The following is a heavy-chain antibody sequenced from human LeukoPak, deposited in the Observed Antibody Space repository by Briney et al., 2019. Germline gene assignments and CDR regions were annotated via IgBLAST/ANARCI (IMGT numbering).Heavy chain of an antibody. D-gene: IGHD4-17*01. CDR1: GYSFGSYW. CDR2: IYPGDSDT. CDR3: ASSTAVTTHYFDF. Sequence: PGESLQISCQGSGYSFGSYWIGWVRQMPGKGLEWMGIIYPGDSDTRYSPSFQGQVTISADKSIKTAYLQWSSLKASDTAMYYCASSTAVTTHYFDFWGQGTLVAVSS. J-gene: IGHJ4*02. V-gene: IGHV5-51*01.